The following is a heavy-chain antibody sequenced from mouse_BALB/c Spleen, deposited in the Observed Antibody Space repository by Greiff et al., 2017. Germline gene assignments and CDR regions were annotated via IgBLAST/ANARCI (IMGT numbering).Heavy chain of an antibody. Sequence: QVQLQQPGAELVKPGASVKLSCKASGYTFTSYWMHWVKQRPGQGLEWIGEIDPANGNTKYDPKFQGKATITADTSSNTAYLQLSSLTSEDTAVYYCALYGNYFDYWGQGTTLTVSS. CDR2: IDPANGNT. D-gene: IGHD2-10*02. CDR3: ALYGNYFDY. V-gene: IGHV1-69*02. CDR1: GYTFTSYW. J-gene: IGHJ2*01.